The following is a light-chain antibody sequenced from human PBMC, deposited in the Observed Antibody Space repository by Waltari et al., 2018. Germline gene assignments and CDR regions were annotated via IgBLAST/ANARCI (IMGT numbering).Light chain of an antibody. CDR3: QQSSSSPIT. Sequence: DIQMTQSPSSLSASVGDRVIITCRASQNINNYLNWYKQKPGKAPKLLIYASSNLQGGVPSRFSGDGSGTDFTLTISTLQPEDFATYYCQQSSSSPITFGPGTKVDVK. V-gene: IGKV1-39*01. CDR2: ASS. CDR1: QNINNY. J-gene: IGKJ3*01.